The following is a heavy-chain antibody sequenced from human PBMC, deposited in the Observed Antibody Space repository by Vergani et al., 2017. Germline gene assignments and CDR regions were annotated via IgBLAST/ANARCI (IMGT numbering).Heavy chain of an antibody. CDR3: ARERLSSPDGMDV. CDR1: GFTFSSYS. J-gene: IGHJ6*02. CDR2: ISSSSSYI. V-gene: IGHV3-21*01. D-gene: IGHD6-13*01. Sequence: EVQLVESGGGLVKPGGSLRLSCAASGFTFSSYSMNWVRQAPGKGLEWVSSISSSSSYIYYADSVKGRFTISRYNAKNSLYLQMNSLRAEDTAVYYCARERLSSPDGMDVWGQGTTVTVSS.